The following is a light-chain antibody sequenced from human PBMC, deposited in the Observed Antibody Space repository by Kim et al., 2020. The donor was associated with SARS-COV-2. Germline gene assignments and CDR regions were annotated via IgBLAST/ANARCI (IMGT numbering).Light chain of an antibody. Sequence: EIVLTQSPGTLSLSPGERATLSCRASQSVRSSLAWYQQRPGQAPRLLIYDASNRATGIPARFSGSGSGTVFTLTISSLEPEDFAVYYCQQRSDWPQLTFGGGTKVDIK. CDR1: QSVRSS. CDR2: DAS. V-gene: IGKV3-11*01. J-gene: IGKJ4*01. CDR3: QQRSDWPQLT.